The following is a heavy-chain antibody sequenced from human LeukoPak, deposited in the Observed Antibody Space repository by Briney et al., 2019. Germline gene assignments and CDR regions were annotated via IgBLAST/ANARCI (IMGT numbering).Heavy chain of an antibody. CDR3: AKANRGSYYGLGDYFDY. D-gene: IGHD1-26*01. Sequence: GGSLRLSCAASGFTFSNAWMSWVRQAPGKGLVWVAFIRYDGSDKYYAESVKGRFTISRDNSKNTLYLQMNSLRTEDTAVYYCAKANRGSYYGLGDYFDYWGQGTLVTVSS. V-gene: IGHV3-30*02. CDR2: IRYDGSDK. CDR1: GFTFSNAW. J-gene: IGHJ4*02.